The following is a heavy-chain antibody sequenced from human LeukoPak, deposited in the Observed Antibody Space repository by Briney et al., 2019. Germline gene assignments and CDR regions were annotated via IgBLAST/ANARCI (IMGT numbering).Heavy chain of an antibody. J-gene: IGHJ2*01. D-gene: IGHD2/OR15-2a*01. CDR3: ARVPTDRESTSYWYFDL. Sequence: PGGSLRLSCAASGFTFSSYGMHWVRQAPGKGLEWVAFIRYDGSNKYYADSVKGRFTISRDNAKKSLYLQMNSLRAEDTAVYYCARVPTDRESTSYWYFDLWGRGTLVTVSS. V-gene: IGHV3-30*02. CDR2: IRYDGSNK. CDR1: GFTFSSYG.